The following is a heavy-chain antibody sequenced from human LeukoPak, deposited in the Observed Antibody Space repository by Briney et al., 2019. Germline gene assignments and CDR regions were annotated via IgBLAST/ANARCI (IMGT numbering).Heavy chain of an antibody. CDR1: GGSINSGRYY. Sequence: SETLSLTCTVSGGSINSGRYYWSWIRQPAGKGLEWIGHIYTSGRTSYNPSLKSRVTISVDTSKNQFSLKMSSVSAADTAVYYCARGLTAGDSSGYYYSYYFDYWGQGTLVTVSS. J-gene: IGHJ4*02. D-gene: IGHD3-22*01. CDR2: IYTSGRT. V-gene: IGHV4-61*09. CDR3: ARGLTAGDSSGYYYSYYFDY.